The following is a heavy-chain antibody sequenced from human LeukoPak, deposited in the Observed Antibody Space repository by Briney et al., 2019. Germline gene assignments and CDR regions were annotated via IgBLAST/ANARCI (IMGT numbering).Heavy chain of an antibody. V-gene: IGHV3-11*04. CDR1: GFTFSDYS. D-gene: IGHD3-22*01. CDR2: ISSSGSSK. Sequence: GGSLRLSCAASGFTFSDYSMSWIRQAPGKGLEWVSYISSSGSSKFNADSVKGRFTISRDNAKKSLYLQMNSLRAEDTAVYYCARTYYYDRSAVFGYWGQGTLVTVSS. J-gene: IGHJ4*02. CDR3: ARTYYYDRSAVFGY.